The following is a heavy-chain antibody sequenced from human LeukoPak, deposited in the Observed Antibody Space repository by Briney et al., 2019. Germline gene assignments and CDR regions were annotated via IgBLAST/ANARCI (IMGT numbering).Heavy chain of an antibody. J-gene: IGHJ5*02. CDR2: IYYSGST. D-gene: IGHD1-26*01. V-gene: IGHV4-39*01. CDR3: ARHSGGTYYVSLDP. Sequence: SETLSLTCTVSGGSIGSSSYYWGWIRQPPGKGLAWIGSIYYSGSTYYNPSPKSRVTISVDTSKNQFSLKLSSVTAADTAVYYCARHSGGTYYVSLDPWGQGTLVTVSS. CDR1: GGSIGSSSYY.